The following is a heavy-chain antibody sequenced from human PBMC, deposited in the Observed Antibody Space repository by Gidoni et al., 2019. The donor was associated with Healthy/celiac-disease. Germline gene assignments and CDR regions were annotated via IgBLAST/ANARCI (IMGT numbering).Heavy chain of an antibody. J-gene: IGHJ4*02. CDR1: GFTFSSYS. V-gene: IGHV3-21*01. CDR2: ISSSSSYI. Sequence: EVQLVESGGGLVKPGGSLRLSCAASGFTFSSYSMNWVRQAPGKGLEWVSSISSSSSYIYYADSVKGRFTISRDNAKNSLYLQMNSLRAEDTAVYYCARDDPLYSGSYGPDYWGQGTLVTVSS. D-gene: IGHD1-26*01. CDR3: ARDDPLYSGSYGPDY.